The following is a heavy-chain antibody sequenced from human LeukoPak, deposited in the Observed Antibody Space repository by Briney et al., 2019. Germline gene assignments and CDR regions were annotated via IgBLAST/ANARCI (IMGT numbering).Heavy chain of an antibody. V-gene: IGHV1-46*01. J-gene: IGHJ6*02. Sequence: ASVTVSCKASGYTFTSYYMHWVRQAPGQGLEWMGIINPSGGSTSYAQKFRGRVTMTRDTSTSTVYMELSSLRSEDTAVYYCAREGEQLSDYYYYGMDVWGQGTTVTVSS. CDR3: AREGEQLSDYYYYGMDV. CDR2: INPSGGST. D-gene: IGHD6-13*01. CDR1: GYTFTSYY.